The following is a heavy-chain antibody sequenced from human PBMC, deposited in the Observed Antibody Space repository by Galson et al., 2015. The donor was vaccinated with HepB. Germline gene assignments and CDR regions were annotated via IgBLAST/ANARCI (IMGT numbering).Heavy chain of an antibody. V-gene: IGHV4-4*07. J-gene: IGHJ3*02. D-gene: IGHD3-22*01. CDR1: GGSISTYY. CDR3: ARDHDYYDRSGRYSTGAFDI. CDR2: VYTSGRT. Sequence: LSLTCTVSGGSISTYYWSWIRPPAGKGLEWLGRVYTSGRTNYNPSLQNRVTMSVDTSKNQFSLKLTSVTAADTAVYFCARDHDYYDRSGRYSTGAFDIWGQGTVVTVSP.